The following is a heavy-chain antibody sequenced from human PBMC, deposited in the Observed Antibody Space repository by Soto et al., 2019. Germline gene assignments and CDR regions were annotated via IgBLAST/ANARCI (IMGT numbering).Heavy chain of an antibody. J-gene: IGHJ4*02. CDR2: FWYDASAQ. D-gene: IGHD6-13*01. V-gene: IGHV3-33*08. Sequence: GGSLRLSCTTSGFTFTSYSMHWVRQAPGKGLEWVATFWYDASAQRYADSVKGRFTISRDPSRGTVYLSMDSLRTDDTAVYYCVFGSWNQYFFDRWGQEILVTVSS. CDR1: GFTFTSYS. CDR3: VFGSWNQYFFDR.